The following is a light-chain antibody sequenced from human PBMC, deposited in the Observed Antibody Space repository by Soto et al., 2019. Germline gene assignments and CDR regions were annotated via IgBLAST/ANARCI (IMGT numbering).Light chain of an antibody. J-gene: IGLJ2*01. V-gene: IGLV2-11*01. CDR2: DVS. CDR3: CSYAGSYTLV. CDR1: SSDVGNYNY. Sequence: QSVLTQPRSVSGSPGQSVTFSCTGTSSDVGNYNYVSWYQQHPGKAPKVIIYDVSKRPSGVPDRISGSKSGNTAPLTISGLQAEDEADYYCCSYAGSYTLVFGGGTQLTVL.